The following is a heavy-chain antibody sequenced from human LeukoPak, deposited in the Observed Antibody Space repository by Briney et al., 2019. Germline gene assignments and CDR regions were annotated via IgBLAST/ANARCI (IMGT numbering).Heavy chain of an antibody. D-gene: IGHD2-21*02. CDR1: GYTFTSYY. J-gene: IGHJ4*02. Sequence: EASVKVPCKASGYTFTSYYMHWVRQAPGQGLEWMGWINPNSGGANYAQKFQGRVTMTRDTSISTAYMELSRLRSDDTAVYYCAREAVSYCGGDCYSDYWGQGTLVTVSS. V-gene: IGHV1-2*02. CDR2: INPNSGGA. CDR3: AREAVSYCGGDCYSDY.